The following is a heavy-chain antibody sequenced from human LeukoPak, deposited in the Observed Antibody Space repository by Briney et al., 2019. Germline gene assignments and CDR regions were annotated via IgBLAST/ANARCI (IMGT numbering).Heavy chain of an antibody. Sequence: TPSETLSLTCTVSGGSINTYYWSWIRQPAGKGLEWIGRLYSSDTTNYNPSLQGRVTMSVDTSKNQFSLRLTSVTAADTAVYYCARSRSPASAYSGYDGFSLGSWGQGTLVTVSS. CDR3: ARSRSPASAYSGYDGFSLGS. CDR1: GGSINTYY. D-gene: IGHD5-12*01. V-gene: IGHV4-4*07. J-gene: IGHJ5*02. CDR2: LYSSDTT.